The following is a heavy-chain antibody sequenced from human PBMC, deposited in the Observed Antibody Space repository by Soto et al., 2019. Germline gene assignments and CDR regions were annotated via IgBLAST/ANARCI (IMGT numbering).Heavy chain of an antibody. D-gene: IGHD3-22*01. J-gene: IGHJ6*02. CDR2: TYYSSKWYN. V-gene: IGHV6-1*01. CDR1: GDSVSSNSAA. Sequence: SQTLSLTCAISGDSVSSNSAAWNLIRQSPSRGLEWLGRTYYSSKWYNDYAVSVKSRITINPDTSKNQFSLQLNSVTPEDTAVYYCARVRYYDSSSRGGYGMDVWGQGTTVTVSS. CDR3: ARVRYYDSSSRGGYGMDV.